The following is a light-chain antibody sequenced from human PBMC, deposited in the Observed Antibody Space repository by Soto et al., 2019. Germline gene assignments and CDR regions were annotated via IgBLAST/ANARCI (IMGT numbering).Light chain of an antibody. Sequence: VLTHSPSTLPLAPLERATLSFMASQAVSTYVALYQQKPGQAPRLLIYDASNMATGVPFRFSGSGSGTDFTLTVSSLGPEDFAVYYCQQRLLWPQTFGQGTKVDIK. V-gene: IGKV3-11*01. CDR3: QQRLLWPQT. CDR1: QAVSTY. J-gene: IGKJ1*01. CDR2: DAS.